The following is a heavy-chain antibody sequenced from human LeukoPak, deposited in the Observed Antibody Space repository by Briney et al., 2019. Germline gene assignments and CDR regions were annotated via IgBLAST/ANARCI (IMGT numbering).Heavy chain of an antibody. V-gene: IGHV1-3*03. CDR2: INAGNGNT. Sequence: ASVKVSCKASGYTFTSYAMHWVRQAPGQRLEWMGWINAGNGNTKYSQEFQGRVTITRDTSASTAYMELNSLRAEDTAVYYCARVVDTVFYFDYWGQGTLVTVSS. CDR1: GYTFTSYA. CDR3: ARVVDTVFYFDY. J-gene: IGHJ4*02. D-gene: IGHD5-18*01.